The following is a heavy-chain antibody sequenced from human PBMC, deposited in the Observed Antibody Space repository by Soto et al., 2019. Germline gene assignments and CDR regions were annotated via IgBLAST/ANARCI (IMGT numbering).Heavy chain of an antibody. CDR2: ISYDGSNK. CDR3: AKDLFAAAGIDY. CDR1: GFTFSSYG. Sequence: QVQLVESGGGVVQPGRSLRLSCAASGFTFSSYGMHWVRQAPGKGLEWVAVISYDGSNKYYADSVKGRFTISRDNSKNTLYLQMNSLRAEDTAVYYCAKDLFAAAGIDYWGQGTLVTVSS. D-gene: IGHD6-13*01. V-gene: IGHV3-30*18. J-gene: IGHJ4*02.